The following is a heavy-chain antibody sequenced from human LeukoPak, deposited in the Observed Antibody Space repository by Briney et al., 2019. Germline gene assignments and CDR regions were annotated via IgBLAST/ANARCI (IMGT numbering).Heavy chain of an antibody. CDR1: GGSISSYY. D-gene: IGHD2-8*01. J-gene: IGHJ4*02. V-gene: IGHV4-4*07. Sequence: PSETLSLTCTVSGGSISSYYWSWIRQPAGKGLEWIGRLYGSGNINYNPSLQSRLTMSLDTSKNRFSLQLSSVTAADTAVYFCAREGGCTTGSCYYFDSWGLGTLVTVSS. CDR2: LYGSGNI. CDR3: AREGGCTTGSCYYFDS.